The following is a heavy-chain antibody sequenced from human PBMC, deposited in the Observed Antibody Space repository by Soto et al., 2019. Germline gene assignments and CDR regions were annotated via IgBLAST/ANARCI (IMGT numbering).Heavy chain of an antibody. CDR2: INPNSGGT. D-gene: IGHD5-18*01. J-gene: IGHJ3*02. CDR1: GYTFTGYY. Sequence: ASVKVSCKASGYTFTGYYMHWVRQAPGQGLEWMGWINPNSGGTNYAQKFQGRVTMTRDTSISTAYMELSRLRSDDTAVYYCARPGLNTDMVKNGNAFDIWGQGTMVTVSS. V-gene: IGHV1-2*02. CDR3: ARPGLNTDMVKNGNAFDI.